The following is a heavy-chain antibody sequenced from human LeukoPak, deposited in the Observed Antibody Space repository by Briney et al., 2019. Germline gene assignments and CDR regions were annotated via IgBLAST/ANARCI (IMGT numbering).Heavy chain of an antibody. D-gene: IGHD5-24*01. J-gene: IGHJ4*02. CDR1: GYTFTSYY. Sequence: GASVKVSCKASGYTFTSYYMHWVRQAPGQGLEWRGIINPSGGSISYAQKFQGRVTMTRDTSTSTVHMELSSLRSEDTAVYYCARDRALEMATMPHGYWGQGTLVTVSS. CDR2: INPSGGSI. CDR3: ARDRALEMATMPHGY. V-gene: IGHV1-46*01.